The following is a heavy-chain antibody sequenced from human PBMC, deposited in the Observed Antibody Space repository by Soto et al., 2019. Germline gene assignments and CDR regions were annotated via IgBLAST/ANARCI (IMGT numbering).Heavy chain of an antibody. CDR2: IYSGGST. CDR3: ARSKDDSSGYYFDYFDY. Sequence: PGESLRLSCAASGFTVSSNYMSWVRQAPGKGLEWVSVIYSGGSTYYADSVKGRFTISRDNSKNTLYLQMNSLRAEDTAVYYCARSKDDSSGYYFDYFDYWGQGTLVTVSS. D-gene: IGHD3-22*01. J-gene: IGHJ4*02. V-gene: IGHV3-53*01. CDR1: GFTVSSNY.